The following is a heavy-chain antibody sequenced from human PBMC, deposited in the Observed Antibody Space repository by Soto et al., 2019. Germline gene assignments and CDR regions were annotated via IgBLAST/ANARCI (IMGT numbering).Heavy chain of an antibody. J-gene: IGHJ4*02. CDR3: AHQFHDFWSGGTKCYFDY. Sequence: QITLKESGPTLVKPTQTLTLTCTFSGFSLSTSGVGVGWIRQPPGKALEWLALIYWDDDKRYSPSLKSRLPRTKDPSKNQVVLTMTNMDPVDTATYYRAHQFHDFWSGGTKCYFDYGGQGTLVTVSS. CDR2: IYWDDDK. V-gene: IGHV2-5*02. CDR1: GFSLSTSGVG. D-gene: IGHD3-3*01.